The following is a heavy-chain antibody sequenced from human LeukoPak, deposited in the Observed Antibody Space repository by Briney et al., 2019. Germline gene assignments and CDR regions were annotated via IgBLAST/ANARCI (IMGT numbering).Heavy chain of an antibody. V-gene: IGHV1-2*02. J-gene: IGHJ4*02. D-gene: IGHD7-27*01. CDR3: ASVKLGPEGFFDS. Sequence: VASVNVSCKASGNTFSGYYIHWVRQAPGQGLEWMGWVNPKSGGTNYAQKFQGRVTMTRDTSISTAYMELRRLRSDDTAVYHCASVKLGPEGFFDSWGQGTLVTVSS. CDR2: VNPKSGGT. CDR1: GNTFSGYY.